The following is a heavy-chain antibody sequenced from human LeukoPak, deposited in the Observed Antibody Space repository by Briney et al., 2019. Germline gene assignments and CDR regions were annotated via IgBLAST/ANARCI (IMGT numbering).Heavy chain of an antibody. D-gene: IGHD1-26*01. CDR2: ISYSGIT. V-gene: IGHV4-59*01. CDR1: GGSISSFV. Sequence: SETPSLTCTVSGGSISSFVWNWIRQPPGEGLEWIGYISYSGITNHNPSVQSRVSMSVDTSKNQFSLRLSSVTAADTAVYYCARVRAGWELLDYWGQGTLVTVSS. J-gene: IGHJ4*02. CDR3: ARVRAGWELLDY.